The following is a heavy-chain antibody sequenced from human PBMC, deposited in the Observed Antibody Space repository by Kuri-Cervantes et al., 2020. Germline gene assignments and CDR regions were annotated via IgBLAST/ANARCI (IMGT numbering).Heavy chain of an antibody. Sequence: GGSLRLSCAGSGFTFSDYYMSWIRQAPGKGLEWVSVIYSGGSTYYADSVKGRFTISRDNSKNTLYLQMNSLRAEDTAVYYCARDKGFGELSQYGMDVWGQGTTVTVSS. CDR1: GFTFSDYY. J-gene: IGHJ6*02. CDR2: IYSGGST. V-gene: IGHV3-66*02. CDR3: ARDKGFGELSQYGMDV. D-gene: IGHD3-10*01.